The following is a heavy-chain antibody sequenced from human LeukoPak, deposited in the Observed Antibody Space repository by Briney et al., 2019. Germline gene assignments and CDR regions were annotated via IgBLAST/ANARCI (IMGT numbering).Heavy chain of an antibody. V-gene: IGHV4-59*01. CDR1: GGSISSYY. Sequence: SETLSLTCTVSGGSISSYYWSWVRQAPGKGLEWIGYIYYSGSTNYNPSLKKRATISEDTSKTQFSLKLSSVTAADTAVYYCARFSSHDWYFDLWGRGALVTVSS. CDR2: IYYSGST. J-gene: IGHJ2*01. CDR3: ARFSSHDWYFDL.